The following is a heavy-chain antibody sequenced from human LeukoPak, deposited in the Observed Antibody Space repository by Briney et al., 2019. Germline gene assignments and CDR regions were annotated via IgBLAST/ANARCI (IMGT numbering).Heavy chain of an antibody. V-gene: IGHV3-30*02. CDR2: IRYDGSNK. CDR3: ANEEYYYDSSGYYSSSYVDY. Sequence: GGSLRLSCAASGFTFSSYGMHWVRQAPGKGLEWVAFIRYDGSNKYYADSVKGRFTISRDNSKNTLYLQMNSLRAEDTAVHYCANEEYYYDSSGYYSSSYVDYWGQGTLVTVSS. J-gene: IGHJ4*02. D-gene: IGHD3-22*01. CDR1: GFTFSSYG.